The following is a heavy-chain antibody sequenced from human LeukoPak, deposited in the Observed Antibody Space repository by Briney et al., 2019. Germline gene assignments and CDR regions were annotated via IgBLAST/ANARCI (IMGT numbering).Heavy chain of an antibody. J-gene: IGHJ4*02. CDR2: IHSGGGGIP. Sequence: PGGSLRLSCAASGFTTFSHMNWVRQAPGKGLEWVSVIHSGGGGIPYYAGSVKGRFTISRDNSKNTIYLQMNSLRAEDTAVYFCARGGNWDLYYFDFWGQGTLVSVSS. CDR3: ARGGNWDLYYFDF. CDR1: GFTTFSH. D-gene: IGHD7-27*01. V-gene: IGHV3-53*01.